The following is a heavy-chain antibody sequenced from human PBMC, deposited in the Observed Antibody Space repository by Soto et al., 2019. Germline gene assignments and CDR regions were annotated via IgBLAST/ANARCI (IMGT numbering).Heavy chain of an antibody. CDR2: ISASSSYI. D-gene: IGHD5-12*01. V-gene: IGHV3-21*01. CDR1: GFTFSSYS. Sequence: EVQLVESGGGLVKPGGSLRLSCAASGFTFSSYSMNWVRQAPGKGLEWVSSISASSSYIYYADSVKGRFTVSRDHAKNSLYLQINSLRDEDTAVYYCAWGSIVATSLTPFDFWGQGTLVIVSS. CDR3: AWGSIVATSLTPFDF. J-gene: IGHJ4*02.